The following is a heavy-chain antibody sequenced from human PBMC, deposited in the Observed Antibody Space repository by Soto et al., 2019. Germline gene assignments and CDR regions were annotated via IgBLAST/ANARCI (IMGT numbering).Heavy chain of an antibody. CDR3: AREPVAGIWFDP. CDR1: GYTFTSYG. CDR2: INSYDGNT. J-gene: IGHJ5*02. V-gene: IGHV1-18*01. Sequence: ASVKVSCKASGYTFTSYGISWVRQAPGQGLEWMGWINSYDGNTNYAQKLQGRVTMTTDTSTSTAYMELRSLRSDDTAVYYCAREPVAGIWFDPWGQGTLVTVSS. D-gene: IGHD6-19*01.